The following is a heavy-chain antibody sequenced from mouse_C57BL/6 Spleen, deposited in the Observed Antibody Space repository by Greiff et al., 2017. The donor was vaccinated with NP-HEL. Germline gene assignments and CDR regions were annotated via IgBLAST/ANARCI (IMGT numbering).Heavy chain of an antibody. V-gene: IGHV1-22*01. CDR2: INPNNGGT. J-gene: IGHJ1*03. Sequence: EVQLQQSGPELVKPGASVKMSCKASGYTFTDYNMHWVKQSHGKSLEWIGYINPNNGGTSYNQKFKGKATLTVNKSSSTACMELRSLTSEDSAVYYCARGVITTVANWYFEVWGTGTTVTVSS. CDR1: GYTFTDYN. CDR3: ARGVITTVANWYFEV. D-gene: IGHD1-1*01.